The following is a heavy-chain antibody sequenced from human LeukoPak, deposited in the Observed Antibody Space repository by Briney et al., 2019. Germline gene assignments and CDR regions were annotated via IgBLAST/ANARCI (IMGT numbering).Heavy chain of an antibody. CDR2: INPSGGST. Sequence: ASVKVSCKASGYTFTSYYMHWVRQAPGQGLEWMGIINPSGGSTSYAQKFQGRVTMTRDTSTSTVYMGLSSLRSEDTAVYYCARGLDSSGYYDYYYYGMDVWGQGTTVTVSS. D-gene: IGHD3-22*01. V-gene: IGHV1-46*01. J-gene: IGHJ6*02. CDR3: ARGLDSSGYYDYYYYGMDV. CDR1: GYTFTSYY.